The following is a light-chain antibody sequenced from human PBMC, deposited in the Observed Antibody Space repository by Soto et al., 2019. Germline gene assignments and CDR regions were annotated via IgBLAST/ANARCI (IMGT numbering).Light chain of an antibody. CDR1: SSDVGSYNY. CDR3: SPYTSSSTL. V-gene: IGLV2-14*01. Sequence: QSVLTQPASVSGSPGQSITISCTGTSSDVGSYNYVSWYQQHPGKAPKLMIYVVSDRPSGISSRFSGSKSGNTASLTISGLQTEDEADYYCSPYTSSSTLFGTGTKVTVL. CDR2: VVS. J-gene: IGLJ1*01.